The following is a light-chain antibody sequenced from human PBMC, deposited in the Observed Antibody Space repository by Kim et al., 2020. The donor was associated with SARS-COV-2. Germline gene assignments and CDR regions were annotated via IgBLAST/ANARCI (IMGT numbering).Light chain of an antibody. CDR2: GAS. V-gene: IGKV3-15*01. CDR3: QQYNNWPLFT. J-gene: IGKJ3*01. CDR1: QSVTSN. Sequence: IVMTQSPANLSVSPGERATLSCRASQSVTSNLAWYQQKPGQTPRLLIYGASTRATGIPVRFSGSGSGTDFTLTISSLQSEDFAVYYCQQYNNWPLFTFGPGTKVDIK.